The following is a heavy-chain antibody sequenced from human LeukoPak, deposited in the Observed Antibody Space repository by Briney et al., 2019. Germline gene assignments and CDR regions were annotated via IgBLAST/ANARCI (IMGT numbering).Heavy chain of an antibody. CDR1: GFTFSIYE. CDR2: ISDSGSTI. J-gene: IGHJ4*02. Sequence: PGGSLRLSCAASGFTFSIYEVNWVRQAPGKGLEWLSHISDSGSTIHYADSVKGRFTISRDNSQNSLYLQMNSLRAEDTAVYYCARGHHVAAMALGLDYWGQGTLVTVSS. V-gene: IGHV3-48*03. CDR3: ARGHHVAAMALGLDY. D-gene: IGHD2-15*01.